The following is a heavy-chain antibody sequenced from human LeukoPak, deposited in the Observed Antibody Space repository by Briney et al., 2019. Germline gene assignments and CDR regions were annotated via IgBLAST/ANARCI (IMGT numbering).Heavy chain of an antibody. D-gene: IGHD4-17*01. V-gene: IGHV4-59*01. J-gene: IGHJ6*02. CDR1: GGSISSYY. CDR2: IYYSGST. CDR3: ARGYGDYALDYYYYGMDV. Sequence: TSETLSLTCTVSGGSISSYYWSWIRQPPGKGREWIGYIYYSGSTNYNPSLKSRVTISVDTSKNQFSLKLSSVTAADTAVYYCARGYGDYALDYYYYGMDVWGQGTTVTVSS.